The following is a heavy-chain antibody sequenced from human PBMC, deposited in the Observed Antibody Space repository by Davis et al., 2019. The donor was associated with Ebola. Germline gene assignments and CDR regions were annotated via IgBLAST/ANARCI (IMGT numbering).Heavy chain of an antibody. D-gene: IGHD3-3*01. Sequence: ASVKVSCKVSGYTLTELSMHWVRQAPGKGLEWMGGFDPEDGETIYAQKFQGRVTMTRNTSISTAYMELSGLRSEDTAVYYCARRSSSRRITIFGVVMGDPYYYGMDVWGQGTTVTVSS. CDR3: ARRSSSRRITIFGVVMGDPYYYGMDV. J-gene: IGHJ6*02. V-gene: IGHV1-24*01. CDR2: FDPEDGET. CDR1: GYTLTELS.